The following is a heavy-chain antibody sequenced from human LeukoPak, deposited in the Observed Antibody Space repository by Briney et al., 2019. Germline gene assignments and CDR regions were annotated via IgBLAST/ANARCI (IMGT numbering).Heavy chain of an antibody. CDR3: VKDFVGARDY. D-gene: IGHD1-26*01. J-gene: IGHJ4*02. Sequence: GGSLRLSCAASGFSFRSYAMSWVRQAPGEGLEWVSAISGSGDTTFYTDSVRGRFTISRDDSKNTLYLQMDSLRAEDTAVYYCVKDFVGARDYWGQGTLVTVSS. CDR2: ISGSGDTT. CDR1: GFSFRSYA. V-gene: IGHV3-23*01.